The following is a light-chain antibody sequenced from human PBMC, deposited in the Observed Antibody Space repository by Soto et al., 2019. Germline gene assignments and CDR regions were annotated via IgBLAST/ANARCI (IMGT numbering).Light chain of an antibody. Sequence: QSALTQPASVSGSPGQSITISCTGTSSDVGGYSYVSWYQQHPDKAPKLMIYEVSNRPSGVSNRFSGSKSGNTASLTISGLQAEDEADEYYCSYRTSTTTYVFGAGTKVTVL. V-gene: IGLV2-14*01. CDR2: EVS. J-gene: IGLJ1*01. CDR1: SSDVGGYSY. CDR3: CSYRTSTTTYV.